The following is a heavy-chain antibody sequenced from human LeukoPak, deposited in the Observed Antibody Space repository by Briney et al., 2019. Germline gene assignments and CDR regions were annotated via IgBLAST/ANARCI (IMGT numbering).Heavy chain of an antibody. CDR1: GFTFSSYG. J-gene: IGHJ4*02. V-gene: IGHV3-30*03. D-gene: IGHD3-16*01. CDR2: ISYDGSNK. CDR3: AGAEGGFDY. Sequence: PGGSLRLSCAASGFTFSSYGMHWVRQAPGKGLEWVAVISYDGSNKYYADSVKGRFTISRDNSKNTLYLQMNSLRAEDTAVYYCAGAEGGFDYWGQGTLVTVSS.